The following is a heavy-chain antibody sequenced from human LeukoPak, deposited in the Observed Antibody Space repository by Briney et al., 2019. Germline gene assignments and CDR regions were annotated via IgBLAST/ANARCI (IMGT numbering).Heavy chain of an antibody. Sequence: PGGSLRLSCAASGFTFSSYAMIWVRQAPGKGLEWVSAISGSGGSTYYADSVKGRFTISRDNSKNTLYLQMNSLRAEDTAIYYCAKDGGRYSGYDPYFDYWGQGALVTVSS. CDR3: AKDGGRYSGYDPYFDY. CDR1: GFTFSSYA. V-gene: IGHV3-23*01. D-gene: IGHD5-12*01. CDR2: ISGSGGST. J-gene: IGHJ4*02.